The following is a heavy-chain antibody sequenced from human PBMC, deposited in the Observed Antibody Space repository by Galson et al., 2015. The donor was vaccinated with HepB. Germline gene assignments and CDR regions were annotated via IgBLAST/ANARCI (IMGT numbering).Heavy chain of an antibody. CDR3: AKPYYYGSGIRDY. D-gene: IGHD3-10*01. J-gene: IGHJ4*02. V-gene: IGHV3-23*01. CDR1: GFTFSSYA. CDR2: ISDNGGGT. Sequence: SLRLSCAASGFTFSSYAMSWVRQAPGKGLERVSAISDNGGGTYYADSVKGRFTVSRDNSKSTLYLQMNSLRAEDTAVYYCAKPYYYGSGIRDYWGQGALVTVSS.